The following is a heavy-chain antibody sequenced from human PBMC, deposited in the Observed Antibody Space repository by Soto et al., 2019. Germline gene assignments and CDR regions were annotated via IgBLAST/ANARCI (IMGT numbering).Heavy chain of an antibody. J-gene: IGHJ4*02. CDR3: AHSLDYYGSGSYYKSAFDY. Sequence: QITLKESGPTLVKPTQTLTLTCTFSGFSLSTSGVGVGWIRQPPGKALEWLALIYWNDDKRYSPSLKSRLTITKDTSTNQVVLTMTNLDPVDTATYYCAHSLDYYGSGSYYKSAFDYWGQGTLVTVSS. CDR2: IYWNDDK. D-gene: IGHD3-10*01. CDR1: GFSLSTSGVG. V-gene: IGHV2-5*01.